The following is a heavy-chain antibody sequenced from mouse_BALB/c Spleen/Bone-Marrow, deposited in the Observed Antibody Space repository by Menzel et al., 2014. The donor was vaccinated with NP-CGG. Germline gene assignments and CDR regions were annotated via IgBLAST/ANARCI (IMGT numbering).Heavy chain of an antibody. V-gene: IGHV3-8*02. CDR2: ISYSGNA. Sequence: EVQLQESGPSLVKPSQTLSLTCSVTGDSITSSYWNWIRKFPGNKLEYMGYISYSGNAYYNPSLKSRISLTRDTSKNXYYLQLNSVTTEDAATYFCARGNGHHFDYWGQGTTLTVSS. D-gene: IGHD2-1*01. J-gene: IGHJ2*01. CDR3: ARGNGHHFDY. CDR1: GDSITSSY.